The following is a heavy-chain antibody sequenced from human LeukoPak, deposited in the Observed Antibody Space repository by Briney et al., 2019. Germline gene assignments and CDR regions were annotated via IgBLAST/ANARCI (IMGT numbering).Heavy chain of an antibody. Sequence: GESLKISCKGSGYSFTSYWIGWVRQMPGKGLEWMGIIYPGDSDTRSSPSFQGQVTISADKSISIAYLQWSSLKASDTAVYYCAIRTVAVGVFDYWGQGTLVTVSS. CDR3: AIRTVAVGVFDY. V-gene: IGHV5-51*01. CDR1: GYSFTSYW. CDR2: IYPGDSDT. D-gene: IGHD6-13*01. J-gene: IGHJ4*02.